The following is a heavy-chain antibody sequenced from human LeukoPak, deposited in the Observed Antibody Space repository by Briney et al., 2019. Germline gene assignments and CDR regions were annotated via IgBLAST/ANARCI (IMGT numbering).Heavy chain of an antibody. CDR1: GDSISSYY. Sequence: SETLSLTCTVSGDSISSYYWSWIRQPPGKGLEWIGYIYYSGSTNYNPSLKSRVTISVDTSKNQFSLKLSSVTAADTAVYYCARLSVGATIDYWGQGTLVTVSS. CDR3: ARLSVGATIDY. J-gene: IGHJ4*02. CDR2: IYYSGST. V-gene: IGHV4-59*08. D-gene: IGHD1-26*01.